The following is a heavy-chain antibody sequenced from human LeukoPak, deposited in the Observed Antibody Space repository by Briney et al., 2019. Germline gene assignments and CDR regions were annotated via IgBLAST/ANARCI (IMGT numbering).Heavy chain of an antibody. J-gene: IGHJ6*02. D-gene: IGHD3-22*01. CDR3: ARSTMSNGMDV. Sequence: SETLSLTCAVSGGSISSGGYSWSWIRQPPGKGLEWIGYIYHSGSTYYNPSLKSRVTISVDRSKSQFSLKLSSVTAADTAVYYCARSTMSNGMDVWGQGTTVTVSS. CDR2: IYHSGST. V-gene: IGHV4-30-2*01. CDR1: GGSISSGGYS.